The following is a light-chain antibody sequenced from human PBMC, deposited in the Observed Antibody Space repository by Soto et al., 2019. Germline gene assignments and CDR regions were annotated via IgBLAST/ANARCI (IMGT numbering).Light chain of an antibody. V-gene: IGKV1-6*01. J-gene: IGKJ5*01. CDR2: AAS. CDR1: QGIRND. CDR3: QQYHTFSIA. Sequence: AIQMTQSPSSLSASVGDRVTITCRASQGIRNDLGWYQQKPGKAPKLLIYAASSLQSGVPSRFSGSGSGTDFTLTISGLQPDDFATYYCQQYHTFSIAFGQGTRLEIK.